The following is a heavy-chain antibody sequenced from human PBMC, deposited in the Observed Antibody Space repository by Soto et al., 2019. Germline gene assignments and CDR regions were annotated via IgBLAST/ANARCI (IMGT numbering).Heavy chain of an antibody. CDR2: ISGSGDNT. Sequence: EVQLLESGGGLVQPGGSLRLSCAASGFTFSTYAMTWVRQAPGKGLEWVSVISGSGDNTYYEDSVKGRFTISRDNPKNTLYLQMNSLTSEDTAVYYCVKDGARVATISTPDHWGQGTLVTVSS. V-gene: IGHV3-23*01. CDR1: GFTFSTYA. J-gene: IGHJ4*02. D-gene: IGHD5-12*01. CDR3: VKDGARVATISTPDH.